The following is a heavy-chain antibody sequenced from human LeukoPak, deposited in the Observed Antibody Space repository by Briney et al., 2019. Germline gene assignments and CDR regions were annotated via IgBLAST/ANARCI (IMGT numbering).Heavy chain of an antibody. Sequence: GGSLRLSCAASEFTFSSYAMHWVRQAPGKGLEWVAVISYDGSNKYYADSVKGRFTISRDNSKNTLYLQMNSLRAEDTAVYYCARDLGDWSSGWLYYFDYWGQGTLVTVSS. V-gene: IGHV3-30-3*01. D-gene: IGHD6-19*01. CDR1: EFTFSSYA. J-gene: IGHJ4*02. CDR3: ARDLGDWSSGWLYYFDY. CDR2: ISYDGSNK.